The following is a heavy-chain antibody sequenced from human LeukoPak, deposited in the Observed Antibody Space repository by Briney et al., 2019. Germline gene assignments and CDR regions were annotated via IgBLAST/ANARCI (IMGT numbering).Heavy chain of an antibody. V-gene: IGHV3-21*01. Sequence: GGSLRLSCAASGFTFSSYSMNWVRQAPGKGLEWVSSISSSSSYIYYADSVKGRFTISRDNAKNSLYLQTNSLRAEDTAVYYCARDRTDGNWFDPWGQGTLVTVSS. CDR3: ARDRTDGNWFDP. CDR1: GFTFSSYS. J-gene: IGHJ5*02. CDR2: ISSSSSYI. D-gene: IGHD5-24*01.